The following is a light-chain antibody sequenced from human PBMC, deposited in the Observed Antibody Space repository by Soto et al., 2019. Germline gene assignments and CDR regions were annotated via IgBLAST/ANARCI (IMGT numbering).Light chain of an antibody. CDR2: DAS. J-gene: IGKJ2*01. CDR3: QQYHNFPYT. V-gene: IGKV1-5*01. CDR1: QSITNW. Sequence: DIQMTQSPSTLSASVGDRVTITCRAGQSITNWLAWYQQRPGKAPKLLIFDASSLQSGVPSRFSGSGSVTEFTLTVSSLQPDDFATYYCQQYHNFPYTFGQGTKLEI.